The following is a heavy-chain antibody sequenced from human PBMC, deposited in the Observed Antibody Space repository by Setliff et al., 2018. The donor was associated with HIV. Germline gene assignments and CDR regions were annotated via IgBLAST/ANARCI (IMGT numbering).Heavy chain of an antibody. CDR2: IYHSGTI. CDR1: GGSISSYY. Sequence: PSETLSLTCTVSGGSISSYYWSWIRQPPGKGLEWIGSIYHSGTIYYSPSLKSRVTMSVDTSKNQFSLNLSSVTAADTGVYYCARDKGYYYMDVWGKGITVTVSS. V-gene: IGHV4-59*04. CDR3: ARDKGYYYMDV. J-gene: IGHJ6*03.